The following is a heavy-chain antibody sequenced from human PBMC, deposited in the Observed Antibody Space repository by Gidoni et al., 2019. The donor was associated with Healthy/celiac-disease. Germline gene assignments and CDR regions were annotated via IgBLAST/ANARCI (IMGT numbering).Heavy chain of an antibody. CDR2: ISSSSSTI. D-gene: IGHD2-21*02. J-gene: IGHJ4*02. Sequence: EVQLVESGGGLVQPGGSLRLYCAAYGFPFSSDSMRWVRQAPGKGLEWVSYISSSSSTIYYADSVKGRFTISRDNAKNSLYLQMNSLRDEDTAVYYCARAPYCGGDCYYYFDYWGQGTLVTVSS. CDR3: ARAPYCGGDCYYYFDY. V-gene: IGHV3-48*02. CDR1: GFPFSSDS.